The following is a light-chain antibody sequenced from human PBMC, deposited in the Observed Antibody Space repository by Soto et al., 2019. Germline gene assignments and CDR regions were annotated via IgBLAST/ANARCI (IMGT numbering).Light chain of an antibody. CDR2: DVN. J-gene: IGLJ1*01. Sequence: QSALTQPRSVSGSPGQSVTISCAGTSSDIGAYNYVSWYQQHPGKAPKVMIYDVNKRPSGVPDRFSGSKSANTASLTIFGLQAEDEADYYCCSYAPSYTFVFGTGTKLTVL. CDR3: CSYAPSYTFV. CDR1: SSDIGAYNY. V-gene: IGLV2-11*01.